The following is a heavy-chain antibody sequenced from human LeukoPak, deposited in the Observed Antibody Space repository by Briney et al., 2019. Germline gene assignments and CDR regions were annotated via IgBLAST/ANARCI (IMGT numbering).Heavy chain of an antibody. CDR3: TRDWIGGSYG. CDR1: GFTFSDYY. CDR2: IRSKAYGGTT. D-gene: IGHD1-26*01. J-gene: IGHJ4*02. Sequence: SLRLSCAASGFTFSDYYMSWFRQAPGKGLEWVGFIRSKAYGGTTEYAASVKGRFTISRDDSKSIAYLQMNSLKTEDTAVYYCTRDWIGGSYGWGQGTLVTVSS. V-gene: IGHV3-49*03.